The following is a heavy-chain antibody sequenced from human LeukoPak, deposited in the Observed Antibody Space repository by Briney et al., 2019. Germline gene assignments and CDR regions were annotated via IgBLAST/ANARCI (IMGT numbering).Heavy chain of an antibody. V-gene: IGHV3-43*02. Sequence: PGGSLRLSCAASGFTFDDYAMHWVRQAPGKGLEWVSLISGDSGSTYYADSVKGRFTISRDNSKNSLYLQMNSLRTEDTALYYCAKDVGQLEYYYYGMDVWGQGTTVTVSS. CDR3: AKDVGQLEYYYYGMDV. CDR2: ISGDSGST. J-gene: IGHJ6*02. CDR1: GFTFDDYA. D-gene: IGHD6-13*01.